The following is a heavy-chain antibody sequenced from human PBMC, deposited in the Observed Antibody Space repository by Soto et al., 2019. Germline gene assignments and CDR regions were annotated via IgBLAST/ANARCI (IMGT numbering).Heavy chain of an antibody. CDR3: ARGPEPIKVPPRYCSGGSCYFPFDY. V-gene: IGHV4-59*01. Sequence: SETLSLTCTVSGGSISSYYWSWIRQPPGKGLEWIGYIYYSGSTNYNPSLKSRVTISVDTSKNQFSLKLSSVTAADTAVYYCARGPEPIKVPPRYCSGGSCYFPFDYWGQGTLVTVSS. J-gene: IGHJ4*02. CDR2: IYYSGST. CDR1: GGSISSYY. D-gene: IGHD2-15*01.